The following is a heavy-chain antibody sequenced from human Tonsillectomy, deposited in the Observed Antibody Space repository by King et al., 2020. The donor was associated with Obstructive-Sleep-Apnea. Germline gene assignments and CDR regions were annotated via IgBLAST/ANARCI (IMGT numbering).Heavy chain of an antibody. J-gene: IGHJ5*02. CDR2: SNHSGST. CDR3: ARGVWPLPNYDFWSGYSSWFDP. CDR1: GGSFSAYY. V-gene: IGHV4-34*01. D-gene: IGHD3-3*01. Sequence: QVQLQQWGAGLLKPSETLSLTCAVYGGSFSAYYWSWIRQPPGKGLEWIGESNHSGSTNYNPSLKSRVTISVDPSKNQFSLNLSSVTAADTAVYYCARGVWPLPNYDFWSGYSSWFDPWGQGTLVTVSS.